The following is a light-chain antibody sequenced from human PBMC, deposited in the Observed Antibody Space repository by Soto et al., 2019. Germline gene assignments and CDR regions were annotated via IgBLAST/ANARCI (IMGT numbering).Light chain of an antibody. J-gene: IGKJ2*01. V-gene: IGKV3-15*01. CDR1: QSVRSD. CDR2: GAS. CDR3: QQYNNWPYT. Sequence: EIVMTQSPAALSVSPGERATLSCRASQSVRSDLAWYQQKSGQAPRLPIYGASTRATGIPARFSGSGSGTEFTLTISSLQSEDFAVYYCQQYNNWPYTFGQGTKVDIK.